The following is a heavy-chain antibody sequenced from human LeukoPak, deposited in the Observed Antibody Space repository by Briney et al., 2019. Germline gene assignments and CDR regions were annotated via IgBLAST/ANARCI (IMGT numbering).Heavy chain of an antibody. D-gene: IGHD6-19*01. V-gene: IGHV3-23*01. Sequence: PGGSLRLSCAASGFTFSNYAMTWVRQAPGEGLEWVSAISGSGDSTYYADSVKGRFTISRDNSKNTLYLQMNSLRVEDTAVYYCARDSLGTSSGWFDPWGQGTLVTVSS. CDR2: ISGSGDST. J-gene: IGHJ5*02. CDR3: ARDSLGTSSGWFDP. CDR1: GFTFSNYA.